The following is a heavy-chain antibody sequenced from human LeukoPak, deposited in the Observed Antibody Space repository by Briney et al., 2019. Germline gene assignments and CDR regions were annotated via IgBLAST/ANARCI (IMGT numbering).Heavy chain of an antibody. CDR2: IKHSGST. J-gene: IGHJ5*02. V-gene: IGHV4-34*01. Sequence: PSETLSVTCAVHGGSFRGYYWRWIRQTPGKGLEWVGEIKHSGSTNYIPSLKSRVTISVDTSKNQFSLKLSSVTAADTAVYYCARLKVGFGVVIRLNWFDPWGQGTLVTVSS. CDR3: ARLKVGFGVVIRLNWFDP. D-gene: IGHD3-3*01. CDR1: GGSFRGYY.